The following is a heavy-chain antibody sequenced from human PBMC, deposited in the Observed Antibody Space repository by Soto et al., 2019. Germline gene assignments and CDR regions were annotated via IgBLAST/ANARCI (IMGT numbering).Heavy chain of an antibody. Sequence: ASVKVSCKASGYTFTSYGISWVRQAPGQGLEWMGWISAYNGNTNYAQKLQGRVTMTTDTSTSTAYMKLSSVTAADTAVYYCARDFGVGGGGVYYYYGMDVWGQGTTVTVSS. J-gene: IGHJ6*02. CDR3: ARDFGVGGGGVYYYYGMDV. CDR1: GYTFTSYG. V-gene: IGHV1-18*01. CDR2: ISAYNGNT. D-gene: IGHD3-3*01.